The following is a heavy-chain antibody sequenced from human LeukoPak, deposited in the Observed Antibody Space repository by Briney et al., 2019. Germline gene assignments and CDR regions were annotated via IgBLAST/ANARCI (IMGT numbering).Heavy chain of an antibody. V-gene: IGHV1-18*04. D-gene: IGHD1-26*01. J-gene: IGHJ4*02. CDR3: AKDCATPSEGVCGNY. CDR2: ISTYSANT. CDR1: GYTFTNYY. Sequence: ASVKVSCKAYGYTFTNYYMHWVRQAPGQGLEWVGWISTYSANTHYAPNFQGRLTLTKDTYTSTAYMELRSLTSDDTALYYCAKDCATPSEGVCGNYGGQGTLVTVSS.